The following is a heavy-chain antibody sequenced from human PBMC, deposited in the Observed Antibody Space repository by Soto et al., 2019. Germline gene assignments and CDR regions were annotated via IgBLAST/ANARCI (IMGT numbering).Heavy chain of an antibody. Sequence: QVQLQESGPGLVKPSQTLSLTCTVSGGSISSGGYYWSWIRQHPGKGLEWIGYIYYSGSTYYNPSLKGRITISLAPSKNPSSLKLSSVTAADTAVYYCARYRIPTSQAIFGGHDDAFDIWGQGTLVTVSS. CDR2: IYYSGST. V-gene: IGHV4-31*03. D-gene: IGHD3-16*01. CDR3: ARYRIPTSQAIFGGHDDAFDI. CDR1: GGSISSGGYY. J-gene: IGHJ3*02.